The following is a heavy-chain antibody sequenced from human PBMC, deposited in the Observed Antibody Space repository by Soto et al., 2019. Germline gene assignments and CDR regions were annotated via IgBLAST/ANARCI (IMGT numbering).Heavy chain of an antibody. CDR3: ARGAGRYCSSTSCYMSSSLDY. D-gene: IGHD2-2*02. V-gene: IGHV4-34*01. J-gene: IGHJ4*02. CDR2: INHSGST. Sequence: SENLSLTCAVYGGSFSGNYWSWIRQPPGKGLEWIGEINHSGSTNYNPSLKSRVTISVDTSKNQFSRKLSSVTAADTAVYYCARGAGRYCSSTSCYMSSSLDYWGQGTLVTVSS. CDR1: GGSFSGNY.